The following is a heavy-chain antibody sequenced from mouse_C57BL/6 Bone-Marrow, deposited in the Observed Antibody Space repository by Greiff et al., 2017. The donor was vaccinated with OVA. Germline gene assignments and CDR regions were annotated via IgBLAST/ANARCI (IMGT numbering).Heavy chain of an antibody. J-gene: IGHJ4*01. D-gene: IGHD2-3*01. CDR3: ARHGYYPDYYAMDY. CDR2: ISSGGSYT. V-gene: IGHV5-6*02. Sequence: DVKLVESGGDLVKPGGSLKLSCAASGFTFSSYGMSWVRQTPDKRLEWVATISSGGSYTYYPDSVKGRFTISRDNAKNTLYLQMSSLKSEDTAMYYCARHGYYPDYYAMDYWGQGTSVTVSS. CDR1: GFTFSSYG.